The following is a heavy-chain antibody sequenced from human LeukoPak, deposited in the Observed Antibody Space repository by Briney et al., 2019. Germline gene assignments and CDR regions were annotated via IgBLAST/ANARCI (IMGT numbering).Heavy chain of an antibody. CDR2: IWFDGSNK. CDR3: ARILGSYSDY. CDR1: GFTFSSYA. V-gene: IGHV3-33*08. D-gene: IGHD3-16*01. J-gene: IGHJ4*02. Sequence: GGTLRLSCAASGFTFSSYAMTWVRQSPGKGLEWVATIWFDGSNKYYADSVKGRFTIPRDNSKNTLYLQMNSLRAEDTAVYYCARILGSYSDYWGQGTLVTVSS.